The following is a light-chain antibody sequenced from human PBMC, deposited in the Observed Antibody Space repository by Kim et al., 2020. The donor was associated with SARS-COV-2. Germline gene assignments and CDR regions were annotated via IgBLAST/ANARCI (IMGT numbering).Light chain of an antibody. J-gene: IGLJ3*02. Sequence: SYELNQPPSVSVSPGQTASITCSGDKLGDKYACWYQQKPGQSPVLVIYQDSKRPSGIPERFSGSNSGNTATLTISGTQAMDEADYYCQAWDSSTAVFGGGTQLTVL. CDR3: QAWDSSTAV. CDR1: KLGDKY. V-gene: IGLV3-1*01. CDR2: QDS.